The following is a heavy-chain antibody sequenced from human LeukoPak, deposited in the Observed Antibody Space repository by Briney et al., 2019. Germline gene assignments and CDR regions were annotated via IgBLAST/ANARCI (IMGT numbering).Heavy chain of an antibody. Sequence: SETLSLTCTVSGVSISSYYWSWIRQYPGKGLDWIGYIFYSGSTNYNPSLKSRVTISVDTSKNQFSLKLTSVTAADTAVYYCARSRAYDYHFDNWGQGTLVTVSS. V-gene: IGHV4-59*01. CDR3: ARSRAYDYHFDN. CDR1: GVSISSYY. J-gene: IGHJ4*02. CDR2: IFYSGST. D-gene: IGHD5-12*01.